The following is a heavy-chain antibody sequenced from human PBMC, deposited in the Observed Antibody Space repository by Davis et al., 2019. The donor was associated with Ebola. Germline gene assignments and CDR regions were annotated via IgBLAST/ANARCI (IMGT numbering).Heavy chain of an antibody. V-gene: IGHV4-39*01. J-gene: IGHJ4*02. CDR1: GGSISSSSYY. D-gene: IGHD2-8*01. CDR3: AGRYCTNGVCYSGFDY. Sequence: PSETLSLTCTVSGGSISSSSYYWGWIRQPPGKGLEWIGSIYYSGSTYYNPSLKSRVTISVDTSKNQFSLKLSSVTAADTAVYYCAGRYCTNGVCYSGFDYWGQGTLVTVSS. CDR2: IYYSGST.